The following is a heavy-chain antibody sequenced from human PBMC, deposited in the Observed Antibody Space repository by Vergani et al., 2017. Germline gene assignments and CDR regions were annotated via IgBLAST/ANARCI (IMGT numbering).Heavy chain of an antibody. J-gene: IGHJ4*02. V-gene: IGHV3-21*01. D-gene: IGHD3-16*01. CDR3: ARDLSFSGGRFYFDY. Sequence: EVQLVESGGGLVKPGGSLRLSCAASGFTFSSYSMNWVRQAPGKGLEWVSSISSSSSYIYYADSVKGRFTISRHNAKNSLYLQMNSLRAEDTAVYYCARDLSFSGGRFYFDYWGQGTLVTVSS. CDR1: GFTFSSYS. CDR2: ISSSSSYI.